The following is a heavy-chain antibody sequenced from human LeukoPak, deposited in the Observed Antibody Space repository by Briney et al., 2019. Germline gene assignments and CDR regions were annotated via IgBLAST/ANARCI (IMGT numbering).Heavy chain of an antibody. Sequence: GGSLRLSCAASGFTFSSYGMHWVRQAPGKGLEWVAFIRYDGSNKYYADSVKGRFTISRDNSKNTLYLQMNSPRAEDTAVYYCARAHYSSFDYWGQGTLVTVSS. CDR2: IRYDGSNK. J-gene: IGHJ4*02. V-gene: IGHV3-30*02. CDR1: GFTFSSYG. D-gene: IGHD3-22*01. CDR3: ARAHYSSFDY.